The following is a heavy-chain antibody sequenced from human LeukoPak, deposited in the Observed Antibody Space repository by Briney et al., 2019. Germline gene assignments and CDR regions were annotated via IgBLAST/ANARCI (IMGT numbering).Heavy chain of an antibody. CDR1: GGSISTSSYY. V-gene: IGHV4-39*07. Sequence: SETLSLTCTVSGGSISTSSYYWGWVRQPPGKGLEWIGNIFYSGSTYYSPSLKSRVTILLDTSRNQFSLKLNSVTAADTAVYYCARSDGYGLVGIWGQGTMVTVSS. J-gene: IGHJ3*02. CDR3: ARSDGYGLVGI. D-gene: IGHD3-10*01. CDR2: IFYSGST.